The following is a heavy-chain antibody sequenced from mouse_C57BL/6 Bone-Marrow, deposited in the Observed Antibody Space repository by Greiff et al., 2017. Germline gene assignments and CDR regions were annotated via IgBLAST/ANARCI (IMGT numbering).Heavy chain of an antibody. Sequence: QVQLQQSDAELVKPGASVKISCKVSGYTFTDHTIPWMKQRPEQGLEWIGYIYPRDGSTKSNEKFKGKATLTADKSSSTAYMQLNSLTSEDSAVYFCVPSSYYYGSSLGYWGQGTTLTVSS. J-gene: IGHJ2*01. D-gene: IGHD1-1*01. CDR2: IYPRDGST. CDR3: VPSSYYYGSSLGY. V-gene: IGHV1-78*01. CDR1: GYTFTDHT.